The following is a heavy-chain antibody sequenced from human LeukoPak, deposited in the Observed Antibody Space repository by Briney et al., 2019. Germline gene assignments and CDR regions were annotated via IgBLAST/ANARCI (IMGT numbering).Heavy chain of an antibody. J-gene: IGHJ4*02. CDR3: AKDAIGQYRTYYFDH. CDR1: GFTFRSYG. V-gene: IGHV3-30*18. Sequence: RRSLRLSCAASGFTFRSYGMHWVRQAPGKGLEWVAVILYDGSNKYYPDSVKGRFTISRDNPKNTLYLQMNSLRAEHTAVYDCAKDAIGQYRTYYFDHWRQGTLVPVPS. D-gene: IGHD1-1*01. CDR2: ILYDGSNK.